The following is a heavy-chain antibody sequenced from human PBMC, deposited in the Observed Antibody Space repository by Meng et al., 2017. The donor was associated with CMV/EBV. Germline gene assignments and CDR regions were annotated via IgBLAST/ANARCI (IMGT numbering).Heavy chain of an antibody. J-gene: IGHJ4*02. Sequence: SETLSLTCTVSGCSISSYYWSWIRQPPGKGLEWIGYIYYSGSTNYNPSFKSRVTISLDTSKNQSSLKLSSVIAADTAVYYCARDRSGGYYYYWGQGTLVTVSS. CDR3: ARDRSGGYYYY. V-gene: IGHV4-59*01. CDR2: IYYSGST. D-gene: IGHD3-22*01. CDR1: GCSISSYY.